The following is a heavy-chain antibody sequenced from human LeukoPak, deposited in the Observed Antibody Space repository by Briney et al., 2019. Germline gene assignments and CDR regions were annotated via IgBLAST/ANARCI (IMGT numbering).Heavy chain of an antibody. V-gene: IGHV3-21*01. D-gene: IGHD4-11*01. J-gene: IGHJ5*02. CDR3: ARDTVTTLSWFDP. CDR2: ISSSSSYI. CDR1: GFTFSDYY. Sequence: PGGSLRLSCAASGFTFSDYYMSWVRQAPGKGLEWVSSISSSSSYIYYADSVKGRFTISRDNAKNSLYLQMNSLRAEDTAVYYCARDTVTTLSWFDPWGQGTLVTVSS.